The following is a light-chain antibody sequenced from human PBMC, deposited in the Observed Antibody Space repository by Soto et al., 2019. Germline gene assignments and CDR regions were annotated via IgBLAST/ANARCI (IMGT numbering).Light chain of an antibody. V-gene: IGLV2-8*01. J-gene: IGLJ1*01. Sequence: QSALTQPPSASGSPGQSVTISCTGTSSDVGGYNYVSWYQQHPGKGPKVMIYEVSKRPSGVPDRFSGSKSGNTASLTVSGLQAEDEADYYWSSYAGSNNFYVFGTGTKLTVL. CDR3: SSYAGSNNFYV. CDR1: SSDVGGYNY. CDR2: EVS.